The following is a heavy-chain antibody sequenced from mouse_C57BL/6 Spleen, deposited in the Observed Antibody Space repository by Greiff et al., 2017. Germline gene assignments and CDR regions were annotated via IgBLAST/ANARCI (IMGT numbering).Heavy chain of an antibody. CDR2: ISSGSSTI. D-gene: IGHD2-1*01. V-gene: IGHV5-17*01. Sequence: DVKLVESGGGLVKPGGSLKLSCAASGFTFSDYGMHWVRQAPEKGLEWVAYISSGSSTIYYADTVKGRFTISRDNAKNTLFLQMTSLRSEDTAMYYCANLLSAFYAMDYWGQGTSVTVSS. CDR3: ANLLSAFYAMDY. CDR1: GFTFSDYG. J-gene: IGHJ4*01.